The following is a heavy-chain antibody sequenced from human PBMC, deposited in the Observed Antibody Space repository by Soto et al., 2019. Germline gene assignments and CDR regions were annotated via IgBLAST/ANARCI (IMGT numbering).Heavy chain of an antibody. CDR2: IYHSGTT. CDR1: GGSISSGGYY. D-gene: IGHD2-2*01. J-gene: IGHJ5*02. Sequence: QVQLQESGPGLVKPSQTLSLTCTVSGGSISSGGYYWGWIRQHPGKGLEWIGYIYHSGTTYYNPSLQSRVTISVDTYKKQFSLTLTTVTAAETAVYYCARVSGNQLRGLFDPWGQGTLVTVSS. CDR3: ARVSGNQLRGLFDP. V-gene: IGHV4-31*03.